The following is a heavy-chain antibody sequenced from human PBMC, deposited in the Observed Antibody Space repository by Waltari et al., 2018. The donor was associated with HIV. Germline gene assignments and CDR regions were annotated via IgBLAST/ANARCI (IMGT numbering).Heavy chain of an antibody. J-gene: IGHJ4*02. V-gene: IGHV3-48*01. CDR1: GFTFRSYS. Sequence: EVQLVESGGGLVQPGGSLRLSCVGSGFTFRSYSMNWVRQAPGKGLECVSYISTRISSKYYADSVKGRFTITRDNAKNSLFLQMSSLRTEDTAVYYCARDYCSSSSCTVDYWGQGALVTVAS. CDR3: ARDYCSSSSCTVDY. D-gene: IGHD2-2*01. CDR2: ISTRISSK.